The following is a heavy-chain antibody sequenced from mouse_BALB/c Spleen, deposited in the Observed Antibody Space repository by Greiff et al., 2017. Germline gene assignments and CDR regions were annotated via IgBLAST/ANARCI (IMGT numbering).Heavy chain of an antibody. Sequence: EVKLMESGAELVKPGASVKLSCTASGFNIKDTYMHWVKQRPEQGLEWIGRIDPANGNTKYDPKFQGKATITADTSSNTAYLQLSSLTSEDIAVYYCARDRGYAMDYWGQGTSVTVSS. V-gene: IGHV14-3*02. CDR3: ARDRGYAMDY. D-gene: IGHD3-3*01. J-gene: IGHJ4*01. CDR2: IDPANGNT. CDR1: GFNIKDTY.